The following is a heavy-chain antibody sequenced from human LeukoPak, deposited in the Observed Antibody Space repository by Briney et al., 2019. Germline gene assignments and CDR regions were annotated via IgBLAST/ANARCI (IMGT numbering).Heavy chain of an antibody. CDR2: INLNSGGT. J-gene: IGHJ4*02. D-gene: IGHD5-12*01. Sequence: ASVKVSCKPSGYTFTGYYMHWVRQAPGQGLKWMGWINLNSGGTNYAQKFQGRVTMTRDTSISTAYMEPSRLRSDDTAVYYCARVTVATIPLYFDYWGQGTLVTVSS. V-gene: IGHV1-2*02. CDR3: ARVTVATIPLYFDY. CDR1: GYTFTGYY.